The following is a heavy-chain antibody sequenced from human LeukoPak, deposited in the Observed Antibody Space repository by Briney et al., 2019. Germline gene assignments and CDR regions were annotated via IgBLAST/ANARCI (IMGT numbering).Heavy chain of an antibody. D-gene: IGHD3-10*01. Sequence: PSETLSLTCSVSGGSLSRHYWTWIRQPPGKGLEWIGDIFNSGRTNFNPSLNSRLTLSIDTSKNQFSLRLSSVTAADTAMYFCARDLGSGEYDFWGQGTLVTVSS. CDR2: IFNSGRT. CDR3: ARDLGSGEYDF. J-gene: IGHJ4*02. CDR1: GGSLSRHY. V-gene: IGHV4-59*11.